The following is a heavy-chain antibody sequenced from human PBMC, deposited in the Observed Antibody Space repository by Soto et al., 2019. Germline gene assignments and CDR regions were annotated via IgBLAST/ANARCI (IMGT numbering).Heavy chain of an antibody. D-gene: IGHD6-13*01. CDR2: IIPILGIA. Sequence: SVKVSCKAAGGTFISYTVSWGRQAPGQGLEWMGRIIPILGIANYAQKFQGRVTITADKSTSTAYMELSSLRSEDSAVYYGARDAGYIWLDPWGKGTLVTVSS. J-gene: IGHJ5*02. CDR3: ARDAGYIWLDP. CDR1: GGTFISYT. V-gene: IGHV1-69*04.